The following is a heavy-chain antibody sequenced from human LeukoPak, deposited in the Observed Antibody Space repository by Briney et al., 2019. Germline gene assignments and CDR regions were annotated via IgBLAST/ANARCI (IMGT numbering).Heavy chain of an antibody. V-gene: IGHV3-7*01. J-gene: IGHJ3*02. Sequence: GGSLRLSCVASGFTFNSYWMNWVRQAPGKGLEWVANMKQDGSEKYYVDSVKGRFTISRDNAKNSLYLQMNSLRAEDTAVYYCAKPITISGATDAFDIWGQGTMVTVSS. CDR2: MKQDGSEK. CDR1: GFTFNSYW. CDR3: AKPITISGATDAFDI. D-gene: IGHD3-3*01.